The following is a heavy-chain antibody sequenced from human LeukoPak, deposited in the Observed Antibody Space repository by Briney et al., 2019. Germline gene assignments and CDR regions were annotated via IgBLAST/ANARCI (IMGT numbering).Heavy chain of an antibody. CDR1: GGTFSSYA. CDR2: MNPNSGNT. CDR3: ARGLLRLRLGELSLGAY. J-gene: IGHJ4*02. V-gene: IGHV1-8*02. D-gene: IGHD3-16*02. Sequence: ASVKVSCKASGGTFSSYAINWVRQATGQGLEWMGWMNPNSGNTGYAQKFQGRVTMTRNTSISTAYMELSSLRSEDTAVYYCARGLLRLRLGELSLGAYWGQGTLVTVSS.